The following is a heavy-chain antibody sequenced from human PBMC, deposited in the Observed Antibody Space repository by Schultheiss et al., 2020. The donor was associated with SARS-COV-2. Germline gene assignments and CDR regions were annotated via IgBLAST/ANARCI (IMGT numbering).Heavy chain of an antibody. CDR1: GYSISSGGYY. V-gene: IGHV4-31*03. Sequence: SQTLSLTCTVSGYSISSGGYYWSWTRHHPGKGLEYIGYIDYSGTTYYNPSLKSRVTISVDTSKNQFSLKVNTVTAADTAVYYCASRRDSSGFGFDYWGQGTLVTVSS. CDR3: ASRRDSSGFGFDY. J-gene: IGHJ4*02. D-gene: IGHD3-22*01. CDR2: IDYSGTT.